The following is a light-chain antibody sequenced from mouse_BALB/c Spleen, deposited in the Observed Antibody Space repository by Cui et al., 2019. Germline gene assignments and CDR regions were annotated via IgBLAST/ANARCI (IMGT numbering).Light chain of an antibody. J-gene: IGKJ1*01. CDR2: YAS. CDR3: QQGNKLPRT. Sequence: DIQMTQTTTSLSASLGDRVTISCRANQDISNYLKWYQQKPDGTVKLLIYYASSLHSGVPARFSGSGSGTDYSLTISNLEQEDMATYFCQQGNKLPRTFGGGTKLEIK. V-gene: IGKV10-96*01. CDR1: QDISNY.